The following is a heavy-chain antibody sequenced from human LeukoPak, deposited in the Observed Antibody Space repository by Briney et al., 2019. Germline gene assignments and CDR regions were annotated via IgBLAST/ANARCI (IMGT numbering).Heavy chain of an antibody. D-gene: IGHD3-16*01. V-gene: IGHV3-23*01. CDR3: SKDTPFGGY. CDR1: GFTFSSYA. Sequence: GGSLRLSCVASGFTFSSYAMGWVRQAPGKRPEWVSSLTDSGGTTYYVDSVKGRFTISRDNSKNTLYLHMNSLRAEDTAVYYCSKDTPFGGYWGQGTLVTVSS. CDR2: LTDSGGTT. J-gene: IGHJ4*02.